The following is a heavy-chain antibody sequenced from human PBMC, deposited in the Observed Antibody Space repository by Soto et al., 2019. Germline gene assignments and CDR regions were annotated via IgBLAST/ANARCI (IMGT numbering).Heavy chain of an antibody. Sequence: EVQLLESGGGLVQPGGSLRLSCAASGFSFSTFAMGWVRQPPGQGLEWVSFMTGSGATIFYADSVNGRFTISRDNSKNALFLQMNSLRGEATAVYYCVKLILVAAGPLAFDYWGQGALVTVSS. CDR3: VKLILVAAGPLAFDY. D-gene: IGHD6-25*01. V-gene: IGHV3-23*01. J-gene: IGHJ4*02. CDR2: MTGSGATI. CDR1: GFSFSTFA.